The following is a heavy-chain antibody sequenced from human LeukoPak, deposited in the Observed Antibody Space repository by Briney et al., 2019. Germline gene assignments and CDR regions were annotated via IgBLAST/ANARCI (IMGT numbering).Heavy chain of an antibody. Sequence: PSETLSLTCTVSGGSISSGGYYWSWTRQHPGKGLEWIGYIYYSGSTYYNPSLKSRVTISVDTSKNQFSLKLSSVTAADTAVYYCARDSEALLGGLDYWGQGTLVTVSS. CDR2: IYYSGST. CDR1: GGSISSGGYY. D-gene: IGHD7-27*01. CDR3: ARDSEALLGGLDY. J-gene: IGHJ4*02. V-gene: IGHV4-31*03.